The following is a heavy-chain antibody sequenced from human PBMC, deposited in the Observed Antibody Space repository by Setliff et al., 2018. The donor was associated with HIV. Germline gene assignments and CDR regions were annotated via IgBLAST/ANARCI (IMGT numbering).Heavy chain of an antibody. Sequence: PSETLSLTCTLYGAFFSGYFWSWIRQPPGKGLEWIGEINHAGSTNFNPSLKGRVTISVDMSKRQFSLHLTSVTAADTAVYYCATLSGPVGHWGQGTLVTVSS. CDR2: INHAGST. CDR1: GAFFSGYF. CDR3: ATLSGPVGH. J-gene: IGHJ4*02. D-gene: IGHD3-3*01. V-gene: IGHV4-34*01.